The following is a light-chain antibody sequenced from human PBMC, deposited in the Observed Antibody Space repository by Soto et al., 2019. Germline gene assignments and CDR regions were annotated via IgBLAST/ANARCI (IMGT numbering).Light chain of an antibody. CDR2: MIS. CDR1: QSLVHSDGNTY. J-gene: IGKJ2*01. Sequence: DIVMTQTPLSSLVTLGQPAPISCRSNQSLVHSDGNTYLSWLHQRPGQPPRLLIYMISNRFSGVPDRFSGSGAGTDFTLKISRVEAEDVGVYYCMQATQPYTFGQGTKLEIK. V-gene: IGKV2-24*01. CDR3: MQATQPYT.